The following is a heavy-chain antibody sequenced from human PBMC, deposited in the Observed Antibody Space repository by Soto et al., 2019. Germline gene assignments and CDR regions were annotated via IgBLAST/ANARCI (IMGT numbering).Heavy chain of an antibody. D-gene: IGHD3-22*01. J-gene: IGHJ4*02. CDR3: ARDSTYYYDSSGYKFDY. CDR2: ISSSSSTI. Sequence: EVQLVESGGGLVQPGGSLRLSCAASGFTFSSYSMNWVRQAPGKGLEWVSYISSSSSTIYYADSVKGRFTISRDNAKNSLYLQMTSLRDEDTAVYYCARDSTYYYDSSGYKFDYWGQGTLVTVSS. CDR1: GFTFSSYS. V-gene: IGHV3-48*02.